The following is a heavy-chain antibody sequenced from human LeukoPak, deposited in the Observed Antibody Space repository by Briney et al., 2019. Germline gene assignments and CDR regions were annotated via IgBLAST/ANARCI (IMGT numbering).Heavy chain of an antibody. CDR2: IYYSGST. Sequence: PSETLSLTCTVSGGSISNYYWSWIRQPPGKGLEWIGYIYYSGSTNYNPSLKSRVTVSVDTSKNQFSLKLSSVTAADTAVYYCARLSNGYYLYYFDYWGQGTLVTVSS. V-gene: IGHV4-59*08. CDR1: GGSISNYY. J-gene: IGHJ4*02. D-gene: IGHD3-22*01. CDR3: ARLSNGYYLYYFDY.